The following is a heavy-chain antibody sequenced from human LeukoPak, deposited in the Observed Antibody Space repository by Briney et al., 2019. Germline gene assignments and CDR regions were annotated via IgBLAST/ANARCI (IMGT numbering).Heavy chain of an antibody. J-gene: IGHJ6*03. CDR3: ARASTRVVAATYYYYMDV. CDR2: INHSGST. D-gene: IGHD2-15*01. CDR1: GGSFSGYY. V-gene: IGHV4-34*01. Sequence: SETLSLTCAVYGGSFSGYYWSWIRQPPGKGLEWIGEINHSGSTNYNPSLKSRVTISVDTSKNQFSLKLSSVTAADTAVYYCARASTRVVAATYYYYMDVWGKGTTVTVSS.